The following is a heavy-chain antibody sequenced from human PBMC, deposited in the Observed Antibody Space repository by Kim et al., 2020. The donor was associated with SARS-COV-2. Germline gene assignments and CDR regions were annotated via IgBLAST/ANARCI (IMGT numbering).Heavy chain of an antibody. V-gene: IGHV3-23*01. CDR1: GFTFSSYA. D-gene: IGHD5-12*01. Sequence: GGSLRLSCAASGFTFSSYAMSWVRQAPGKGLEWVSAISGSGGSTYYADSVKGRFTISRDNSKNTLYLQMNSLRAEDTAVYYCAKDRDVSGYWGTWGYYFDYWGQGTLVTVSS. CDR2: ISGSGGST. J-gene: IGHJ4*02. CDR3: AKDRDVSGYWGTWGYYFDY.